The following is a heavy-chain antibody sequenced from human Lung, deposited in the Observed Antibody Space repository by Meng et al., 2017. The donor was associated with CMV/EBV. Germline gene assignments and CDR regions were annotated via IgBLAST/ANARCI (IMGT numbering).Heavy chain of an antibody. V-gene: IGHV1-69*05. CDR3: ARDPPRGYSYGWDDY. CDR2: IIPIFGTA. D-gene: IGHD5-18*01. J-gene: IGHJ4*02. Sequence: SXXVSCKASGGTFSSYAISWVRQAPGQGLEWMGGIIPIFGTANYAQKFQGRVTITTDESTSTAYMELSSLRSEDTAVYYCARDPPRGYSYGWDDYWGQGTLVTVSS. CDR1: GGTFSSYA.